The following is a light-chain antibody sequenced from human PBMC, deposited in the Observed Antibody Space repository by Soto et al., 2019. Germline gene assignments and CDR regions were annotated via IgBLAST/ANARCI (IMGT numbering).Light chain of an antibody. CDR1: QSLRSS. Sequence: EIVLTQSPGTLSLSPGERATLSCRASQSLRSSLAWYQQKPGQAPRLLIYDASTRATGIPARFSGSGSGTDFTLTISRLEPEDFAVYYCQQYGSSGTFGQGTKVDIK. V-gene: IGKV3-20*01. CDR3: QQYGSSGT. J-gene: IGKJ1*01. CDR2: DAS.